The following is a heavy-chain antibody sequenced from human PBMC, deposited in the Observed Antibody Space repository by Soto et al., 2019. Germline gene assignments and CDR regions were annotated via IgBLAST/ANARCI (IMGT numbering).Heavy chain of an antibody. D-gene: IGHD3-10*01. CDR2: IIPILVIA. V-gene: IGHV1-69*08. J-gene: IGHJ4*02. CDR1: GGTFSSYT. CDR3: AKDVRYYGSGSYPANDY. Sequence: QVQLVQSGAEVKKPGSSVKVSCKASGGTFSSYTISWVRQAPGQGLEWMGRIIPILVIANYAQKFQGRVTITADKTTSTAYMELNSLRSEDTAVYYCAKDVRYYGSGSYPANDYWGQGTLVTVSS.